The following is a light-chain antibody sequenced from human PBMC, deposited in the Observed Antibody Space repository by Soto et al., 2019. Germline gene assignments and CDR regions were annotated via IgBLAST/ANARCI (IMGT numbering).Light chain of an antibody. V-gene: IGKV1-9*01. CDR2: TAS. CDR3: QQLNNYPRT. Sequence: DIPMAQSPSTLSASLGDRVTITCRASQGISSYLAWYQQKPGKAPKLLISTASTLQSGVPSRFSGSGSGTEFTLTISSLQPEDFATYYCQQLNNYPRTFGQGTKVDIK. J-gene: IGKJ1*01. CDR1: QGISSY.